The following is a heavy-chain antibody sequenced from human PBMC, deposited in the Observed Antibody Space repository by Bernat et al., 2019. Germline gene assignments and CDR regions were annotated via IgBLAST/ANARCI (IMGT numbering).Heavy chain of an antibody. Sequence: EVQLVQSGAEVKKPGESLKISCKGSGYSFTSYWIGWVRQMPGKGLEWMGIIYPGDSDTRYSPSFQGQVTISADKSISTAYLQWSSLKASDTAMYYCVRQIDFPPYYYYMDVWGKGTTVTVSS. V-gene: IGHV5-51*01. CDR3: VRQIDFPPYYYYMDV. D-gene: IGHD3-3*01. CDR1: GYSFTSYW. J-gene: IGHJ6*03. CDR2: IYPGDSDT.